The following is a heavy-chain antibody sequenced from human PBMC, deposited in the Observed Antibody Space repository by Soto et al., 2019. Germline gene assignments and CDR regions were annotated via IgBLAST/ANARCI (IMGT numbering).Heavy chain of an antibody. CDR2: INPDTGGT. D-gene: IGHD1-1*01. Sequence: ASVKVSCKTSGYTYTGYYRHWMRQAPGKGLEWMGWINPDTGGTDLTQKFQGWVTMTRDTSISTAYMELSNVKPDDTAIYYCVRGDNWSDEASDYWGQGTLVTVSS. CDR3: VRGDNWSDEASDY. V-gene: IGHV1-2*04. J-gene: IGHJ4*02. CDR1: GYTYTGYY.